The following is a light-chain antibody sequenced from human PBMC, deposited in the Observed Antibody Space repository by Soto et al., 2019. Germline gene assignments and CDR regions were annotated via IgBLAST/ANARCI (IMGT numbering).Light chain of an antibody. V-gene: IGKV1-5*03. Sequence: DIQMTQSPSTLSASVGDRVTITCRASQSISTWLAWYQQKPGKAPKLLIYEASSLGSGVPSRFSGSGSGTEFTLTICSLQPDDFATYYCQQYNSYWTFGQGTKVEIK. CDR3: QQYNSYWT. J-gene: IGKJ1*01. CDR2: EAS. CDR1: QSISTW.